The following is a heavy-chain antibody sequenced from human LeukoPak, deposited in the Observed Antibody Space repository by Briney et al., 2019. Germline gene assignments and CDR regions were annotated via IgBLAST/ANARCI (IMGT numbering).Heavy chain of an antibody. CDR2: IYYSGST. V-gene: IGHV4-59*08. CDR3: ARHRGIGPYWYFDL. J-gene: IGHJ2*01. D-gene: IGHD3-16*01. CDR1: GGSISSYY. Sequence: SETLSLTCTVSGGSISSYYWSWIRQPPGKGLEWIGYIYYSGSTNYNPSLKSRVTISVDTSKNQFSLKLSSVTAADTAVYYCARHRGIGPYWYFDLWGRGTLVTVSS.